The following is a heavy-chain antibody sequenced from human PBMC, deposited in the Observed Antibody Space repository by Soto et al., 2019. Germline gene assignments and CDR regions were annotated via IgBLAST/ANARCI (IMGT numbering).Heavy chain of an antibody. CDR3: AKDPTIAPRWALDI. Sequence: GGSLRLSCAASGFTFSNYGMHWVRQAPGKGPEWVAVISSGGSRKDYADFVKGRFTISRDDAKNTLSLQMNSLRTDDTALYYCAKDPTIAPRWALDIWGQGTLVTVSS. CDR1: GFTFSNYG. J-gene: IGHJ3*02. CDR2: ISSGGSRK. D-gene: IGHD6-13*01. V-gene: IGHV3-30*18.